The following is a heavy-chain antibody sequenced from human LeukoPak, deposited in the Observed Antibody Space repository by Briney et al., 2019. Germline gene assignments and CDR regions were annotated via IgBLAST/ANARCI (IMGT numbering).Heavy chain of an antibody. CDR2: INHSGST. Sequence: SETLSLTCAVYGGSFSGYYWSWIRQPPGKGLEWIGEINHSGSTNYNPSLKSRVTISVDTSKNQFSLKLSSVTAADTAVYYCARGPPYDYVWGSYRRPFDYWGQGTLVTVSS. V-gene: IGHV4-34*01. CDR3: ARGPPYDYVWGSYRRPFDY. D-gene: IGHD3-16*02. J-gene: IGHJ4*02. CDR1: GGSFSGYY.